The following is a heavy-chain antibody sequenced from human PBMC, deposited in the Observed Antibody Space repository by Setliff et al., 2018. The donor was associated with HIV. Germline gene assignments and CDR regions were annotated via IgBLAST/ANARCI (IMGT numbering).Heavy chain of an antibody. CDR2: IYAAGST. CDR3: TTHQTHSSPGEWFQH. J-gene: IGHJ1*01. D-gene: IGHD3-22*01. CDR1: GFSVSSNY. Sequence: QPGGSLRLSCAASGFSVSSNYMSWVRQAPGKGLEWVSVIYAAGSTYYADSVKGRFTISRHNSKNTLYLQLNSLRAEDTAVYYCTTHQTHSSPGEWFQHWGQGTLVTVSS. V-gene: IGHV3-53*04.